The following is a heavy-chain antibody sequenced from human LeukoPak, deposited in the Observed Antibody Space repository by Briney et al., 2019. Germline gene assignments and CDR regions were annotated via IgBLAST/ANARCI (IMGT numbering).Heavy chain of an antibody. Sequence: GTSLRLSCAASGLTFSAYGMHWVRQAPGKGLEWVAVIWSDGTNKYYAEPVRGRFTISRDNSKNTLYLQMNTLIIEDTAVYYCASAAGAFDNWGQGTMITVSS. CDR2: IWSDGTNK. J-gene: IGHJ3*02. V-gene: IGHV3-33*01. D-gene: IGHD6-13*01. CDR3: ASAAGAFDN. CDR1: GLTFSAYG.